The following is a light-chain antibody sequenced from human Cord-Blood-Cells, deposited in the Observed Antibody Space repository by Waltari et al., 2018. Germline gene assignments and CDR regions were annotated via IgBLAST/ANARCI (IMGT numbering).Light chain of an antibody. V-gene: IGKV3-11*01. CDR1: QSVSSY. Sequence: EIVLTQSPATLYLSPGERAPLSCRASQSVSSYLAWYQQKPGQAPRLLIYDASNRATGIPARFSGSGSGTDFTLTISSLEPEDFAVYYCQQRSNWPLTFGGGTKVEIK. CDR2: DAS. J-gene: IGKJ4*01. CDR3: QQRSNWPLT.